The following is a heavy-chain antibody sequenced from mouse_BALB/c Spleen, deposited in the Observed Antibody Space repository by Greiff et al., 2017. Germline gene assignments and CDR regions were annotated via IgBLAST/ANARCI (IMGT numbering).Heavy chain of an antibody. Sequence: DVMLVESGGGLVQPKGSLKLSCAASGFTFNTYAMNWVRQAPGKGLEWVARIRSKSNNYATYYADSVKDRFTISRDDSQSMLYLQMNNLKTEDTAMYYCVRHDPYGNFFYAMDYWGQGTSVTVSS. CDR2: IRSKSNNYAT. J-gene: IGHJ4*01. CDR1: GFTFNTYA. V-gene: IGHV10-1*02. D-gene: IGHD2-10*02. CDR3: VRHDPYGNFFYAMDY.